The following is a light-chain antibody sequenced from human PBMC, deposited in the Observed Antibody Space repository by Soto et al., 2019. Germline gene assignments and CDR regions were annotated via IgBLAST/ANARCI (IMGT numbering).Light chain of an antibody. Sequence: DMQMTQSPSSLSASVGDRVTITCRARQGISNYVAWYQQKPGKVPKLLIYAASTLQSGVPSRFSGSGPGTDFTLTISSLQPEDVATYYCQKYNSAPRTFGQGTKVEI. CDR1: QGISNY. CDR3: QKYNSAPRT. V-gene: IGKV1-27*01. CDR2: AAS. J-gene: IGKJ1*01.